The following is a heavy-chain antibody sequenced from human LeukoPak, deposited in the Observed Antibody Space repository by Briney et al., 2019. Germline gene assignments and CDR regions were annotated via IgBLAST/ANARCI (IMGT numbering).Heavy chain of an antibody. CDR2: IWYDGSSK. CDR3: ARSPRSGYDLYYYYGMDV. Sequence: GRSLRLSCAASGFTFSSYGMHWVRQAPGKGLEWVAVIWYDGSSKYYADSVKGRFTISRDNSKNTLYLQMNSLRAEDTAVYYCARSPRSGYDLYYYYGMDVWGQGTTVTVSS. J-gene: IGHJ6*02. CDR1: GFTFSSYG. V-gene: IGHV3-33*01. D-gene: IGHD5-12*01.